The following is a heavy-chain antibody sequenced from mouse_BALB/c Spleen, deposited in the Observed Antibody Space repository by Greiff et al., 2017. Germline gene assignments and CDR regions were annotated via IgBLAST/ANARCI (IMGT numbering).Heavy chain of an antibody. CDR3: ARHELRYAMDY. J-gene: IGHJ4*01. V-gene: IGHV5-6*02. CDR2: ISSGGSYT. CDR1: GFTFSSYG. D-gene: IGHD1-1*01. Sequence: DVKLVESGGDLVKPGGSLKLSCAASGFTFSSYGMSWVRQTPDKRLEWVATISSGGSYTYYPDSVKGRFTISRDNAKNTLYLQMSSLKSEDTAMYYCARHELRYAMDYWGQGTSVTVSS.